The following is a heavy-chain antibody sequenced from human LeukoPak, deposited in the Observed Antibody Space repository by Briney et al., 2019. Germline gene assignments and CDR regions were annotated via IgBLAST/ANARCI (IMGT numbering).Heavy chain of an antibody. D-gene: IGHD1-26*01. CDR3: ATDRIVGASAFDV. Sequence: PGGSLRLSCAGSGFSFSHTWMNWVRQAPGKGLEYIGRIKSKTNGGEETEYAAAVTGRFFISRDDSASTLYLHLNSLKTEDTAVYYCATDRIVGASAFDVWGQGTMVTVSS. V-gene: IGHV3-15*01. CDR1: GFSFSHTW. J-gene: IGHJ3*01. CDR2: IKSKTNGGEET.